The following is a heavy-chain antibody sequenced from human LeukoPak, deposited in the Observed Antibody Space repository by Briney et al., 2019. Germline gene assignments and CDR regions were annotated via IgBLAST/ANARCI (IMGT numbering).Heavy chain of an antibody. CDR3: ARDQPWGVGAESFDY. J-gene: IGHJ4*02. D-gene: IGHD3-10*01. Sequence: SETLSLTCTVSGDSIGSSGYYWGWIRQPPGKGLEWIGSIYYIGSTYYNPSLKSRVTISVDTSKNQFSLKLSSVTAADTAVYYCARDQPWGVGAESFDYWGQGTLVTVSS. V-gene: IGHV4-39*07. CDR2: IYYIGST. CDR1: GDSIGSSGYY.